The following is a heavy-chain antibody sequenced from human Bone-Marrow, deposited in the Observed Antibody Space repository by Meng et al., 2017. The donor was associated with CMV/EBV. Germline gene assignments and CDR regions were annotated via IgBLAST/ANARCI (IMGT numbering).Heavy chain of an antibody. CDR2: ISAIFGTA. CDR3: ARGEYYYESYFNY. Sequence: QVQLEQSGAEVKKPGSSVTVSCKVSGGILRKYAISWVRQAPGQGLEYMGGISAIFGTANYAQKFQGRVTITADESTNTVYMEVSSLRSEDTAVYYCARGEYYYESYFNYWGQGTLVTVSS. J-gene: IGHJ4*02. V-gene: IGHV1-69*01. CDR1: GGILRKYA. D-gene: IGHD3-22*01.